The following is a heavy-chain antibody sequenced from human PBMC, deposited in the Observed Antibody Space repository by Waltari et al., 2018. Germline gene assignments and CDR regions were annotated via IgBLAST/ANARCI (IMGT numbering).Heavy chain of an antibody. CDR1: GYTFTSYY. Sequence: QVQLVQSGAEVKKPGASVKVSCKASGYTFTSYYMHWVRQAPGQGLEWMGIINPSGGSTTYAQRFQGRVTMTRDTSTSTVYMGLSSPRSEDTAVYYCARDSKPYYYGSGSYVNGDFDYWGQGTLVTVSS. CDR2: INPSGGST. V-gene: IGHV1-46*01. CDR3: ARDSKPYYYGSGSYVNGDFDY. J-gene: IGHJ4*02. D-gene: IGHD3-10*01.